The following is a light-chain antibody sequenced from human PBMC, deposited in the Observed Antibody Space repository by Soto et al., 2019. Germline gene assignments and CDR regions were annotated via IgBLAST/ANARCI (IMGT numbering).Light chain of an antibody. CDR1: QSISTW. J-gene: IGKJ4*01. CDR3: QQYDGH. CDR2: DAS. Sequence: DIQMTQSPSTLSASVGDRVTITCRASQSISTWLAWYQQKPGKAPKVLIYDASSLESGVPSRFSGSGSGTEFTLTISSLQPDDFATYYCQQYDGHFGGGTKVEIK. V-gene: IGKV1-5*01.